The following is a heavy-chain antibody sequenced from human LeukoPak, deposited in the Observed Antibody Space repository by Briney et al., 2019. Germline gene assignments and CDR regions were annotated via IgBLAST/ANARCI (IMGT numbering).Heavy chain of an antibody. V-gene: IGHV3-7*01. CDR3: ARVLGLVGARYLDY. CDR2: IKQDGSEK. CDR1: GFTFSNYW. J-gene: IGHJ4*02. D-gene: IGHD1-26*01. Sequence: GGSLRLSCAASGFTFSNYWMSWVRQAPGKGLEWVANIKQDGSEKYYVDSVKGRFTISRDNAKNSLYLQMNSLRAEDTAVYYCARVLGLVGARYLDYWGQGTLVTVSS.